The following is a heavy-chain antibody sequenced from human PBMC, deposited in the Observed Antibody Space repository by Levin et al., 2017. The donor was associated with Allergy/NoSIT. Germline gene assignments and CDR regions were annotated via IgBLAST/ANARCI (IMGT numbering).Heavy chain of an antibody. CDR3: ARVIPMVRGVIIPEHFDY. V-gene: IGHV4-59*01. D-gene: IGHD3-10*01. CDR1: GGSISSYY. Sequence: GSLRLSCTVSGGSISSYYWSWIRQPPGKGLEWIGYIYYSGSTNYNPSLKSRVTISVDTSKNQFSLKLSSVTAADTAVYYCARVIPMVRGVIIPEHFDYWGQGTLVTVSS. J-gene: IGHJ4*02. CDR2: IYYSGST.